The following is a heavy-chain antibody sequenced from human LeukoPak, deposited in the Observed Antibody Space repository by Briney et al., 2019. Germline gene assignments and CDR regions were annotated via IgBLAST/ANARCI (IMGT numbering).Heavy chain of an antibody. CDR2: ISTNTGNP. CDR3: ARVVWSSSSEDYGMDV. D-gene: IGHD6-6*01. CDR1: GYTFTIYA. V-gene: IGHV7-4-1*02. J-gene: IGHJ6*02. Sequence: ASVNVSCKASGYTFTIYAMNWVRQAPGQGLEWMGWISTNTGNPTYAQGFTGRFVFSLDTSVSTAYLQISSLKAEDTAVYYCARVVWSSSSEDYGMDVWGQGTTVTVSS.